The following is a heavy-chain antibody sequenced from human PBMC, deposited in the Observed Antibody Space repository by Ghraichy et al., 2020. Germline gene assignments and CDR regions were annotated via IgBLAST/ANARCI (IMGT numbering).Heavy chain of an antibody. V-gene: IGHV4-39*01. CDR2: IYYSGST. D-gene: IGHD6-6*01. CDR1: GGSISSSSYY. J-gene: IGHJ4*02. CDR3: ARHSIEDSSSSVVFDY. Sequence: SETLSLTCTVSGGSISSSSYYWGWIRQPPGKGLEWIGSIYYSGSTYYNPSLKSRVTISVDTSKNQFSLKLSSVTAADTAVYYCARHSIEDSSSSVVFDYWGQGTLVTVSS.